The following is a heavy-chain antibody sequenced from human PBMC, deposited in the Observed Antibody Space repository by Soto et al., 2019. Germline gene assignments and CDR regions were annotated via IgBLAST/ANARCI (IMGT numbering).Heavy chain of an antibody. CDR1: GYTFTSYG. Sequence: ASVKVSCKASGYTFTSYGISWVRQAPGQGLEWMGWISAYNGNTNYAQKLQGRVTMTTDTSTSTAYMELRSLRPEDTAVYYCAKESERTIYYFDYWGQGAQVTVSS. V-gene: IGHV1-18*01. CDR2: ISAYNGNT. CDR3: AKESERTIYYFDY. J-gene: IGHJ4*02. D-gene: IGHD3-3*02.